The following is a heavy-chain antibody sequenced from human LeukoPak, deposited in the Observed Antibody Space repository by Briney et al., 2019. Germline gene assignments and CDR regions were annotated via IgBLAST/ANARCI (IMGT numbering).Heavy chain of an antibody. J-gene: IGHJ3*02. Sequence: GGSLRLSCAASGFTFSSYAMSWVRQAPGKGLEWVSAISGSGGSTYYADSVKGRFTISRDNSKNTLYLQMTTLRAEDTAVYYCAREFGSDDAFDIWGQGTMVIVSS. V-gene: IGHV3-23*01. CDR3: AREFGSDDAFDI. CDR1: GFTFSSYA. D-gene: IGHD3-10*01. CDR2: ISGSGGST.